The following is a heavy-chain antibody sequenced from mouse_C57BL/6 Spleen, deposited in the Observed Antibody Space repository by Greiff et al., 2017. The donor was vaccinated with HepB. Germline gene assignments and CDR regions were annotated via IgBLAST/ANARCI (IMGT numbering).Heavy chain of an antibody. CDR1: GYTFTSYW. CDR2: IHPNSGST. D-gene: IGHD2-4*01. V-gene: IGHV1-64*01. Sequence: QVQLKQPGAELVKPGASVKLSCKASGYTFTSYWMHWVKQRPGQGLEWIGMIHPNSGSTNYNEKFKSKATLTVDKSSSTAYMQLSSLTSEDSAVYYCARGGIHDYDVGDGYAMDYWGQGTSVTVSS. CDR3: ARGGIHDYDVGDGYAMDY. J-gene: IGHJ4*01.